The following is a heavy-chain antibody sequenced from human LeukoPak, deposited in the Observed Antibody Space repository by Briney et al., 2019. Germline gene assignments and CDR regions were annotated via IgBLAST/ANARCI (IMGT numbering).Heavy chain of an antibody. CDR3: AKDIPITGDYVIRDDY. CDR1: GFTFDDYG. V-gene: IGHV3-43*02. CDR2: ISGDGGST. D-gene: IGHD4-17*01. J-gene: IGHJ4*02. Sequence: PGGSLRLSCAASGFTFDDYGMSWVRQAPGKGLEWVSLISGDGGSTYYADSVKGRFTISRDNSKNSLYLQMNSLGTEDTALYYCAKDIPITGDYVIRDDYWGQGTLVTVSS.